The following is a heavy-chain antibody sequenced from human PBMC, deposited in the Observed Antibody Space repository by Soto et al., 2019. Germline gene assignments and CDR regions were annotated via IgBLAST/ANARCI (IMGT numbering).Heavy chain of an antibody. J-gene: IGHJ3*02. Sequence: EVQLVESGGGLVQPGGSLRLSCAASGFTFSRYWMNWVRQAPGKGLVWVANIKYDGSQENYLESVKGRFTISRDNAKNSLYLQMNSLRAEDTAVYFCAREDTPMITGMDSFDIWGPGTMVAVSS. V-gene: IGHV3-7*01. CDR3: AREDTPMITGMDSFDI. D-gene: IGHD5-18*01. CDR2: IKYDGSQE. CDR1: GFTFSRYW.